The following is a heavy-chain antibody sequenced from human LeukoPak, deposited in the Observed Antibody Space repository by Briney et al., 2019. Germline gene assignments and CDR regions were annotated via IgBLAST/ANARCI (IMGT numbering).Heavy chain of an antibody. J-gene: IGHJ4*02. CDR2: FNPSGCSR. V-gene: IGHV1-46*01. CDR3: ARDVKGYSSSWLPYDY. Sequence: ASVKVSCNASGYTFTSYYIHWVRQAPGQGLGLMGIFNPSGCSRSYAQKFQGRGSIARDTSTSTVYLDLSSLRSEDTAVYNCARDVKGYSSSWLPYDYWGQGTLVTVSS. CDR1: GYTFTSYY. D-gene: IGHD6-13*01.